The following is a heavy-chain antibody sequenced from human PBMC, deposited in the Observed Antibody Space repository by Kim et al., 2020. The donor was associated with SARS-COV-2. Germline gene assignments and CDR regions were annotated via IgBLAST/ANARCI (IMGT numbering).Heavy chain of an antibody. V-gene: IGHV4-34*01. CDR2: INHSGST. CDR3: ARDRSWIQLWLRRDPSSSWPGGAYYGMDV. D-gene: IGHD5-18*01. Sequence: SETLSLTCAVYGGSFSGYYWSWIRQPPGKGLEWIGEINHSGSTNYNPSLKSRVTISVDTSTNQFSLKLSSVTAADTAVYYCARDRSWIQLWLRRDPSSSWPGGAYYGMDVWGQGTTVTVSS. CDR1: GGSFSGYY. J-gene: IGHJ6*02.